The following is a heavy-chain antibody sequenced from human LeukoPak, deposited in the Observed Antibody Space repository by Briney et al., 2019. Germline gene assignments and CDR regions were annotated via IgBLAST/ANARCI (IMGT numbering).Heavy chain of an antibody. V-gene: IGHV4-59*12. CDR2: IYYSGST. CDR1: GGSISSYY. CDR3: ARDPLLTAGFPNDAFDI. J-gene: IGHJ3*02. Sequence: SETLSLTCTVSGGSISSYYWSWIRQPPGKGLEWIGYIYYSGSTNYNPSLKSRVTISVDRSKNQFSLKLSSVTAADTAVYYCARDPLLTAGFPNDAFDIWGQGTMVTVSS. D-gene: IGHD6-13*01.